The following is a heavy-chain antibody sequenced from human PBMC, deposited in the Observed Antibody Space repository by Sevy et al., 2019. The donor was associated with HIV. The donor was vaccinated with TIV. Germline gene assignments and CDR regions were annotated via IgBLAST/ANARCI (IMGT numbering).Heavy chain of an antibody. V-gene: IGHV3-21*01. CDR2: INAISSNI. D-gene: IGHD2-15*01. CDR3: ARDLFSGGNAVYGY. CDR1: GFTFSSYA. Sequence: GGSLRLSCAASGFTFSSYAMNWVRQAPGKGLEWVSSINAISSNIYYEDSVKGRFTISRDNAENSLYLQMNSVRAKDTAVYYCARDLFSGGNAVYGYWGQGTLVTVSS. J-gene: IGHJ4*02.